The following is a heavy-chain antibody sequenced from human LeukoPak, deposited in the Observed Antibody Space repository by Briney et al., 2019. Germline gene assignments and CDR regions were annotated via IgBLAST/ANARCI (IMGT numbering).Heavy chain of an antibody. CDR1: GFTFENYG. J-gene: IGHJ5*02. Sequence: PGRSLRLSCAASGFTFENYGMYWVRQAPGQGLEWLALIYFDGSVTDYSDSVRGRFTISRDNSNNTLYLEMNNLRAEDTAVYFCVRDPHYYESSGYFDPWGQGTLVTVSS. CDR3: VRDPHYYESSGYFDP. V-gene: IGHV3-33*07. CDR2: IYFDGSVT. D-gene: IGHD3-22*01.